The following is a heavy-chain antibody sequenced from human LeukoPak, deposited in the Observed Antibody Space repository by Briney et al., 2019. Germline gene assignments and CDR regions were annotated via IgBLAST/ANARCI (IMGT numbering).Heavy chain of an antibody. V-gene: IGHV4-59*08. CDR2: IYYTGNT. J-gene: IGHJ4*02. Sequence: SETLSLTCTVSGASVSFYYWNWIQQPPGKGLEGIGYIYYTGNTNYNPSLKSRVTMSIDTSKHQFSLKLNSVTAADTAVYYCARRGRAAAANFDYWGQGTLVTVSS. CDR1: GASVSFYY. CDR3: ARRGRAAAANFDY. D-gene: IGHD6-13*01.